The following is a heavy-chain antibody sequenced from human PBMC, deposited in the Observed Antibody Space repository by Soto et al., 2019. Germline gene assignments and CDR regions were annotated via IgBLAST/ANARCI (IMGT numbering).Heavy chain of an antibody. CDR3: ARVFYDGVRQQLGHFYYYYGMDV. V-gene: IGHV1-46*01. D-gene: IGHD6-13*01. CDR1: GYTFTSYY. Sequence: ASVKVSCKASGYTFTSYYMHWVRQAPGQGLEWMGIINPSGGSTSYAQKFQGRVTMTRDTPTSTVYMELSSLRSEDTAVYYCARVFYDGVRQQLGHFYYYYGMDVWGQGTTVTVSS. J-gene: IGHJ6*02. CDR2: INPSGGST.